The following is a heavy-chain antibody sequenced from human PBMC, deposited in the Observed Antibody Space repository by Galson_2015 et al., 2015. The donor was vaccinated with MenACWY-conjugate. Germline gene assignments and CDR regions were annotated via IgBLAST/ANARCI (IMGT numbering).Heavy chain of an antibody. D-gene: IGHD1-26*01. Sequence: SLRLSCAASGFTFSNYWMHWVRQGPGKGLEWLSGIDNDGNRVTYADSVKGRFTISRDNTKNTLYLQINSVRADDTAVYYCSREEEAKLMIVGGISDNWGQGAMVTVSS. CDR2: IDNDGNRV. J-gene: IGHJ3*01. V-gene: IGHV3-74*01. CDR3: SREEEAKLMIVGGISDN. CDR1: GFTFSNYW.